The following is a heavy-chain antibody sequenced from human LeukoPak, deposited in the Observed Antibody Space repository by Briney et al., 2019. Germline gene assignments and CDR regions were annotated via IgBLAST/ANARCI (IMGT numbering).Heavy chain of an antibody. Sequence: ASVRVSCKASGYTFTSYAMHWVRQAPGQRLEWMGWINAGNGNTKYSQKFQGRVTITRDTSASTAYMELSSLRSEDTAVYYCARTLAVLGGWFDPWGQGTLVTVSS. CDR3: ARTLAVLGGWFDP. V-gene: IGHV1-3*01. CDR2: INAGNGNT. CDR1: GYTFTSYA. D-gene: IGHD3-3*02. J-gene: IGHJ5*02.